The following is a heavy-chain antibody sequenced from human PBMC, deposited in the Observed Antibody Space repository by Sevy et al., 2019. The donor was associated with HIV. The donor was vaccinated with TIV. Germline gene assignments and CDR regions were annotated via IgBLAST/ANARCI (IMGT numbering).Heavy chain of an antibody. Sequence: GESLKISCAASGFTFRRHGMHWARQAPGKGLEWVALISEDGSEKEYADSVKDRLTISRDNSKDTVYLQMKGLRLEDTAVYFCANSRGRYDGSSWLYYHYVMDVWGEGTAVTVS. CDR1: GFTFRRHG. J-gene: IGHJ6*01. D-gene: IGHD6-13*01. V-gene: IGHV3-30*18. CDR3: ANSRGRYDGSSWLYYHYVMDV. CDR2: ISEDGSEK.